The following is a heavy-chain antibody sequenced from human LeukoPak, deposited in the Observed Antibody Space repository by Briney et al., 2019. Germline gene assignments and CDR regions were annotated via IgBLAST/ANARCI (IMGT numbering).Heavy chain of an antibody. CDR3: ARASYYNDSSGPYGMDV. V-gene: IGHV1-18*01. Sequence: ASVKVSCKASGYTFTSYGISWVRQAPGQGLEWMGWISAYNGNTNYAQKLQGRVTMTTDTSTSTAYMELRSLRSDDTAVYYCARASYYNDSSGPYGMDVWGQGTTVTVSS. J-gene: IGHJ6*02. D-gene: IGHD3-22*01. CDR2: ISAYNGNT. CDR1: GYTFTSYG.